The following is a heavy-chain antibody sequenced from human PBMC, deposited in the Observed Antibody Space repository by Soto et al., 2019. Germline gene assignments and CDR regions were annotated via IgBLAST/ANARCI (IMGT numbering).Heavy chain of an antibody. CDR1: GFTFSSYG. Sequence: QVQLVESGGGVVQPGRSLRLSCAASGFTFSSYGMHWVRQAPGKGLEWVAVIWYDGSNKYYADSVKGRFTISRDNSKNTLYLQMNSLRAEDTAVYYCARDYIVVPQRVIDYWGQGTLVTVSS. CDR2: IWYDGSNK. V-gene: IGHV3-33*01. CDR3: ARDYIVVPQRVIDY. J-gene: IGHJ4*02. D-gene: IGHD2-2*01.